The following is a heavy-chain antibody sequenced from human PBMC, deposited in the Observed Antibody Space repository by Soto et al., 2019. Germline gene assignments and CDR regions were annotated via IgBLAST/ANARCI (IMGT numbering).Heavy chain of an antibody. D-gene: IGHD2-15*01. J-gene: IGHJ4*02. V-gene: IGHV1-2*02. CDR1: GYSFTGYS. CDR2: ISPNSGNT. Sequence: ASVKVSCKASGYSFTGYSIHWARQTPGQGLEWMGWISPNSGNTHFSQSFQGRVAMTRDTSITTAYMDLSGLRSDDTAVYYCAREYCSGVGCSPYFDYWGQGTLVTVSS. CDR3: AREYCSGVGCSPYFDY.